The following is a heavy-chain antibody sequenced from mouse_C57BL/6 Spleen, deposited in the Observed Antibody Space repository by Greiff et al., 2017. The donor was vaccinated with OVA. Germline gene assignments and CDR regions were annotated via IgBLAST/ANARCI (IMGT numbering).Heavy chain of an antibody. V-gene: IGHV1-64*01. CDR2: IHPNSGST. CDR1: GYTFTSYC. Sequence: VQLQQPGAELVKPGASVKLSCKASGYTFTSYCMHWVKQRPGQGLEWIGMIHPNSGSTNYNEKFQSKATLTVDKSSSTTYMQLSSLPSEDSAVYYCARSYDYDGAWFDYWGQGTLVTVSA. J-gene: IGHJ3*01. D-gene: IGHD2-4*01. CDR3: ARSYDYDGAWFDY.